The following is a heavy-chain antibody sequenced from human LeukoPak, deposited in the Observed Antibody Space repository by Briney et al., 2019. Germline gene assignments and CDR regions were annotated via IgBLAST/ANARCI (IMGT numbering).Heavy chain of an antibody. J-gene: IGHJ4*02. D-gene: IGHD2-8*02. CDR2: INSDGSSS. CDR3: AKHLAGDCAGGFCYMDH. CDR1: GFTFSSYW. V-gene: IGHV3-74*01. Sequence: GGSLRLSCAVSGFTFSSYWMYWVRQAPGKGLVWVSGINSDGSSSSYADSVKGRFTISRDNSKNTLYLQMNSLRADDTAVYYCAKHLAGDCAGGFCYMDHWGQGTLVAVSS.